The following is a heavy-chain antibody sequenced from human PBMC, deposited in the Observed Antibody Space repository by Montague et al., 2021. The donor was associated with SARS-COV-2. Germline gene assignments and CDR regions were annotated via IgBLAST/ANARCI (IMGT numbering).Heavy chain of an antibody. J-gene: IGHJ3*01. V-gene: IGHV2-5*02. CDR3: AHRRYESNGDAFDF. CDR1: GFSLATSGEA. Sequence: VKPTQTLTLTCTFSGFSLATSGEAVGWFRQPPGKAPEWLGLIYWDYDTRYSPSLKRRITITKDISKNEVVLTLTNMDPVDTATYYCAHRRYESNGDAFDFWGQGTVVIVSA. CDR2: IYWDYDT. D-gene: IGHD3-22*01.